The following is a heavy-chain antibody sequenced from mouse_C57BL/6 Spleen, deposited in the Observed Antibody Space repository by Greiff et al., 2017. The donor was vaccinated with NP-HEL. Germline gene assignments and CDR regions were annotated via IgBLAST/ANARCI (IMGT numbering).Heavy chain of an antibody. Sequence: VQLQQSGAELVRPGASVTLSCKASGYTFTDYEMHWVKQTPVHGLEWIGAIDPETGGTAYNQKFKGKAILTADKSSSTAYMELRSLTSEDPAVYYCTTLHYDYDDFDYLGQGTTLTVSS. D-gene: IGHD2-4*01. V-gene: IGHV1-15*01. CDR1: GYTFTDYE. CDR3: TTLHYDYDDFDY. CDR2: IDPETGGT. J-gene: IGHJ2*01.